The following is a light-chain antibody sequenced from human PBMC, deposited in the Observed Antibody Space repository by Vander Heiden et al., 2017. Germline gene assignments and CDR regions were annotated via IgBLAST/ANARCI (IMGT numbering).Light chain of an antibody. J-gene: IGLJ2*01. CDR2: DVS. V-gene: IGLV2-14*03. CDR1: SSDIGGYNY. CDR3: SSYRSTSTLEV. Sequence: QSALTQPASVSGSPGQSITISCTGTSSDIGGYNYVSWYQQHAGKAPKVMIYDVSNRPSGVSNRFSGSKSGNTASLIISGLQAEDEADYYCSSYRSTSTLEVFGGGTKLTVL.